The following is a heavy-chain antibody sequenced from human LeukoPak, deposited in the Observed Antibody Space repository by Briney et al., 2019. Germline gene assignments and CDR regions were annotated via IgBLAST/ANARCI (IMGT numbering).Heavy chain of an antibody. CDR2: MNPNSGNT. Sequence: GASVKVSCKASGYTFTSYDINWVRQATGQGLEWMGWMNPNSGNTGYAQKFQGRVTMTRNTSISTAYMELSSLRSEDTAVYYCARGRGIFGVVIYYYYYMDVWGKGPRSPSP. CDR1: GYTFTSYD. D-gene: IGHD3-3*01. CDR3: ARGRGIFGVVIYYYYYMDV. J-gene: IGHJ6*03. V-gene: IGHV1-8*01.